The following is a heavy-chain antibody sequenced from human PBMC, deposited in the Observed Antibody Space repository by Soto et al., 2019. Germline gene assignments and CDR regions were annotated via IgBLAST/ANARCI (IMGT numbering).Heavy chain of an antibody. CDR3: AADKYYDSSGYYYVSDY. CDR2: IVVGSGNT. D-gene: IGHD3-22*01. V-gene: IGHV1-58*01. J-gene: IGHJ4*02. Sequence: AASVKVSCKASGFTFTSSAVQWVRQARGQRLEWIGWIVVGSGNTNYAQKFQERVTITRDMSTSTAYMELSSLRSEDTAVYYCAADKYYDSSGYYYVSDYWGQGTLVTVSS. CDR1: GFTFTSSA.